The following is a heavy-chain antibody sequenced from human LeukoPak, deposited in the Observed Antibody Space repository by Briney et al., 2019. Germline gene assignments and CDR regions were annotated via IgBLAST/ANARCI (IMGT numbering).Heavy chain of an antibody. CDR1: GGSFSGYY. V-gene: IGHV4-34*01. D-gene: IGHD1-26*01. J-gene: IGHJ4*02. CDR3: ARVSYSKDDY. CDR2: INHSGST. Sequence: SETRSLTCAVYGGSFSGYYWSWIRQPPGKGLEWIGEINHSGSTNYNPSLKSRVTISVDTSKNQFSLKLSSVTAADTAVYYCARVSYSKDDYWGQGTLVTVSS.